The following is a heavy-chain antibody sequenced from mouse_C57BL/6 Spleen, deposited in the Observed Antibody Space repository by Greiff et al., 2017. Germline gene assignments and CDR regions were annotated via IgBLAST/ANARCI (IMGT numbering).Heavy chain of an antibody. V-gene: IGHV5-9*01. CDR2: ISGGGGNT. Sequence: EVKLVESGGGLVKPGGSLKLSCAASGFTFSSYTMSWVRQTPEKRLEWVATISGGGGNTYYPDSVKGRFTISRVNAKNTLYLQMSSLRSEDTALYYCARKGIYYYGSSPHYYAMDYWGQGTSVTVSS. D-gene: IGHD1-1*01. CDR3: ARKGIYYYGSSPHYYAMDY. CDR1: GFTFSSYT. J-gene: IGHJ4*01.